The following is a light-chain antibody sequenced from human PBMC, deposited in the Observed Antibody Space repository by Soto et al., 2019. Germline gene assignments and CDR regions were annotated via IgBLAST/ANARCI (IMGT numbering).Light chain of an antibody. CDR1: QSVNSN. J-gene: IGKJ3*01. CDR3: QQYNNWPFT. V-gene: IGKV3-15*01. Sequence: EIMMTQSPVTLSVSPGERATLSCRASQSVNSNLAWYQQKPGQAPRLLIYGASTRATGIPASFIGNGSGTEFTLTASSLQPEDCAVYYCQQYNNWPFTFGPGTKVDIK. CDR2: GAS.